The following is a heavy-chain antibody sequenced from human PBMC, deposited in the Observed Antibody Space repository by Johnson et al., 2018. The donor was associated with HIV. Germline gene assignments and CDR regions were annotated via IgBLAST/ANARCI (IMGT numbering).Heavy chain of an antibody. CDR3: ARAINDAFDI. J-gene: IGHJ3*02. CDR1: GFTFDDYG. V-gene: IGHV3-20*04. Sequence: MLLVESGGGLVQPGGSLRLSCAASGFTFDDYGMSWVRQVPGKGLVWVSDINWNGGSTGYADYVKGRFIISRDNSKNTLYLQMNSLRAEDTAVYFCARAINDAFDIWGQGTMVTVSP. CDR2: INWNGGST.